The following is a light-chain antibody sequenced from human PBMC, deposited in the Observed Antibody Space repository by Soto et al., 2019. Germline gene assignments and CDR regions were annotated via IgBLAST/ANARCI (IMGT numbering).Light chain of an antibody. Sequence: QPVLTQPPSGSSVAGERGSIFCSGSSSNIGSNTVSWYQQLPGTAPKLVIYSNNQRPSGVPDRFSGSKSGTSASLAISGLQSEDEADYYCVAWDDSLNGYVVFGGGTKVTVL. CDR1: SSNIGSNT. CDR2: SNN. CDR3: VAWDDSLNGYVV. V-gene: IGLV1-44*01. J-gene: IGLJ2*01.